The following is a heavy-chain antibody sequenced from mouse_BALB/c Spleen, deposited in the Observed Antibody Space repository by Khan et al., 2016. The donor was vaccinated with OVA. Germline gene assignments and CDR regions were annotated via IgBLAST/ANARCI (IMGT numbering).Heavy chain of an antibody. Sequence: EVELVESGGDLVKPGGSLKLSCAASGFTFSTYGMSWVRQTPDMRLEWVATISSGGHYTYYPDSVKGRFTISRDNAKNTLYLQMSSLKSEDTAIYYCARLAYYYNSKGFAYWGQGTLVTVSA. V-gene: IGHV5-6*01. CDR1: GFTFSTYG. CDR2: ISSGGHYT. D-gene: IGHD1-1*01. J-gene: IGHJ3*01. CDR3: ARLAYYYNSKGFAY.